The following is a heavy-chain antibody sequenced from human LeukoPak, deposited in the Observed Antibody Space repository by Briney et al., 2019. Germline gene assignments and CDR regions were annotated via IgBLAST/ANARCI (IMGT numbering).Heavy chain of an antibody. D-gene: IGHD2-2*01. Sequence: GGSLRLSCAASGFTFSSYGMHWVRQAPGKGLEWVAVISYDGSNKYYADSVKGRFTISRDNSKNTLYLQMNSLRAEDTAVYYCAIFKDPVYCSSTSCSDFDYWGQGTLVTVSS. CDR1: GFTFSSYG. J-gene: IGHJ4*02. V-gene: IGHV3-30*03. CDR3: AIFKDPVYCSSTSCSDFDY. CDR2: ISYDGSNK.